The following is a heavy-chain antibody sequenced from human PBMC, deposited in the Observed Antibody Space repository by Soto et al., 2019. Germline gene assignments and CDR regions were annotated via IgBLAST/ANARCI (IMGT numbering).Heavy chain of an antibody. D-gene: IGHD3-10*01. CDR1: GYPFTTYY. J-gene: IGHJ4*02. CDR2: IDPRSGGT. CDR3: ATDDYGIFPY. V-gene: IGHV1-2*02. Sequence: HVQLVQSGTEVKKPGASVRVSCMVSGYPFTTYYIHWVRQAPGQGLEWMGWIDPRSGGTVYEQKFQGRVTMTRHTSISTVHMDLSGLTSDDTALYYCATDDYGIFPYWGQGSLVTVSS.